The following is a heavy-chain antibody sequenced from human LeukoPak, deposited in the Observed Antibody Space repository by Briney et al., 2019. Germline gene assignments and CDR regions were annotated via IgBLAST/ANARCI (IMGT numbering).Heavy chain of an antibody. CDR1: GGSIRSDDYF. CDR3: ARLGNAAVANPPH. D-gene: IGHD6-19*01. J-gene: IGHJ1*01. V-gene: IGHV4-30-4*01. Sequence: PSETLSLTCTVSGGSIRSDDYFWSWIRQPPGKGLEWIGSIYYSGNTYNNPSLQSRVIISVDTSKNQFSLNLSSVTAADTAIYYCARLGNAAVANPPHWGQGALVTVSS. CDR2: IYYSGNT.